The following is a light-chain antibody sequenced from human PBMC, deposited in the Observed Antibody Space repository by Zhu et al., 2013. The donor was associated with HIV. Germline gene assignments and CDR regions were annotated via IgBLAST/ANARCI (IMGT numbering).Light chain of an antibody. J-gene: IGKJ1*01. Sequence: IVLTQSPGTLSLSPGERVTLSCRASQSVSSSYLAWYQQKPGQAPRLLIYGASSRATGIPERFSGSGSGTDFTLTISRLEPEDFAVYYCQQYAGSPWTFGQGTKVEIK. CDR2: GAS. CDR3: QQYAGSPWT. V-gene: IGKV3-20*01. CDR1: QSVSSSY.